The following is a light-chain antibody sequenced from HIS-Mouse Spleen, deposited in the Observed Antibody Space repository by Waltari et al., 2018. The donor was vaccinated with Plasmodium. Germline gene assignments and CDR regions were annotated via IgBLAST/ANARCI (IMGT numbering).Light chain of an antibody. J-gene: IGKJ4*01. CDR3: MQALQTPLT. V-gene: IGKV2-28*01. CDR2: LGS. Sequence: DIVMTQSPLSLRVTPGEPASISCRSSPSLLHSNGYNYLDWYLQKPGQSPQLLIYLGSNRASGVPDRFSGSGSGTDFTLKISRVEAEDVGVYYCMQALQTPLTFGGGTKVEIK. CDR1: PSLLHSNGYNY.